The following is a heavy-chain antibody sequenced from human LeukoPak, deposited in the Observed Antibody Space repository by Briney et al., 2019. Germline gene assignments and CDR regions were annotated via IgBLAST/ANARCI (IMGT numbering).Heavy chain of an antibody. J-gene: IGHJ6*04. CDR3: EKDSHLDV. CDR2: IHSSGNS. Sequence: SETLSLTCTVSGGSISGSDLYWGWIRQLPGKGLEWIGNIHSSGNSFCNPSLKSRVNIYVDTSKSKFSLKLSCVTAADTVVYYCEKDSHLDVWGEGTTVTVSS. V-gene: IGHV4-39*01. D-gene: IGHD2-15*01. CDR1: GGSISGSDLY.